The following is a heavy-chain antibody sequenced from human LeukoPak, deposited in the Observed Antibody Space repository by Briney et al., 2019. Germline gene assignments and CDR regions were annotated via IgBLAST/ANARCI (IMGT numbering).Heavy chain of an antibody. J-gene: IGHJ6*03. D-gene: IGHD5-24*01. V-gene: IGHV1-69*05. CDR3: ASGRDGYNPLYYYMDV. CDR1: GGTFSSYA. Sequence: PVKVSCKASGGTFSSYAISWVRQAPGQGLEWMGGIIPIFGTANYAQKFQGRVTITTDESTSTAYMELSSLRSEDTAVYYCASGRDGYNPLYYYMDVWGKGTTVTVSS. CDR2: IIPIFGTA.